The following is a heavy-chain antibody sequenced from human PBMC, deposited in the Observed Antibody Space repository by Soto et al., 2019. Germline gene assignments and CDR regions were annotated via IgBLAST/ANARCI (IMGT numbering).Heavy chain of an antibody. J-gene: IGHJ5*02. CDR3: ARSVVVVAATDNWFDP. CDR2: IWYDGSNK. CDR1: GFTFSSYG. D-gene: IGHD2-15*01. V-gene: IGHV3-33*01. Sequence: QVQLVESGGGVVQPGRSLRLSCAASGFTFSSYGMHWVRQAPGKGLEWVAVIWYDGSNKYYADSVKGRFTISRDNSKNTLYLQMNSLRAEDTAVYYCARSVVVVAATDNWFDPWGQGTLVTVSS.